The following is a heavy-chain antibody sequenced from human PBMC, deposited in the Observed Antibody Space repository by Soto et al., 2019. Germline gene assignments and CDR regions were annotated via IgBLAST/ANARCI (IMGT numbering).Heavy chain of an antibody. J-gene: IGHJ6*02. CDR1: GDTFKNCV. D-gene: IGHD3-10*01. V-gene: IGHV1-69*01. Sequence: QVQVVQSGVEVRRPGSSVKVSCKASGDTFKNCVISWVRQAPGQGLEWMGGIIPLFGTTDFAQRFQGRLTITTDEYTTTAYMELSRLRSEDTATDYCAAELGFGKLSVVWGQGTTVIVSS. CDR3: AAELGFGKLSVV. CDR2: IIPLFGTT.